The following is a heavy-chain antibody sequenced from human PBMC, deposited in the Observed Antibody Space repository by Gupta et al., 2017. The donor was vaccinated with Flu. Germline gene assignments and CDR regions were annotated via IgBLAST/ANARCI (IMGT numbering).Heavy chain of an antibody. CDR3: TATETEDYDPLQESYMDV. CDR2: IKSKTDGATT. D-gene: IGHD3-3*01. Sequence: QLVESGGGLVKPGGSLRLSCAASRFTFINAWMSWVRQAPGKGLEWVGRIKSKTDGATTDLAAPVKGRFTISRDDSKTTLYLHMNSLKTEDTAVYYCTATETEDYDPLQESYMDVWGNGTTVTVS. V-gene: IGHV3-15*01. CDR1: RFTFINAW. J-gene: IGHJ6*03.